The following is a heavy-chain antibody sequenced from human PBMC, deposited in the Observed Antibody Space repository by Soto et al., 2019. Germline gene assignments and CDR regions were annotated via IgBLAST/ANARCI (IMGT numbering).Heavy chain of an antibody. Sequence: QVQLQESGPGLVKPSQTLSLTCTVSGGSISSGDYYWSWIRQPPGKGLEWIGYIYYSGSTYYNPSLKSRVTISVDTSKNQFSLKLSSVTAADTAVYYCARDLAWNVVTAIPVDYWGQGTLVTVSS. CDR2: IYYSGST. D-gene: IGHD2-21*02. CDR1: GGSISSGDYY. CDR3: ARDLAWNVVTAIPVDY. J-gene: IGHJ4*02. V-gene: IGHV4-30-4*01.